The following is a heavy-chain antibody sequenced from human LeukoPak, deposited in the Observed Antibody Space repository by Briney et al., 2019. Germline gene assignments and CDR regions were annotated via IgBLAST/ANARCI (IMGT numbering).Heavy chain of an antibody. Sequence: GGSLRLSCAASGFSFSSYEMNWVRQAPGKGLEWVSYISSSGSIMYSADSVKGRFTISRDNAKNSLYLQMNSLRAEDTAIYYCSVQYSSSSVVDYWGQGTLVTVPS. V-gene: IGHV3-48*03. J-gene: IGHJ4*02. CDR2: ISSSGSIM. CDR1: GFSFSSYE. CDR3: SVQYSSSSVVDY. D-gene: IGHD6-6*01.